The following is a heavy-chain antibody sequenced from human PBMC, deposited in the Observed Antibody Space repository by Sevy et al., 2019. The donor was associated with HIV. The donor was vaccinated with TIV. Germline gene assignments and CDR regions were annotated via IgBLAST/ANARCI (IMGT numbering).Heavy chain of an antibody. V-gene: IGHV3-30*03. Sequence: GGSLRLSCAASGFTFSSNGMHWVHQAPGKGLEWVAVILYDGSNKYYADSVKGRFTISRDNSKNTLYLQMNSLRAGDTAVYYCARGLAALPGYHYGMDVWGQGTAVTVSS. CDR1: GFTFSSNG. D-gene: IGHD6-6*01. CDR3: ARGLAALPGYHYGMDV. J-gene: IGHJ6*02. CDR2: ILYDGSNK.